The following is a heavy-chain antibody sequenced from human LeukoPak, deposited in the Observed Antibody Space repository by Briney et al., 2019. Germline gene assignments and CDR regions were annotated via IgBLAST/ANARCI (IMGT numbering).Heavy chain of an antibody. CDR1: GFTFSIYW. V-gene: IGHV3-30-3*01. CDR3: VEMATIDAFDI. Sequence: GGSLRLSCAASGFTFSIYWMSWVRQAPGKGLEWVAVISYDGSNKYYADSVKGRFTISRDNSKNTLYLQMNSLRAEDTAVYYCVEMATIDAFDIWGQGTMVTVSS. J-gene: IGHJ3*02. D-gene: IGHD5-24*01. CDR2: ISYDGSNK.